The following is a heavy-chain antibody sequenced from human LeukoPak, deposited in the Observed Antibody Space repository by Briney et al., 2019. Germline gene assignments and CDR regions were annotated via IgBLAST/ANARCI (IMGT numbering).Heavy chain of an antibody. Sequence: GGSLRLSCAASGFTFSNYGTHWVRQAPGKGLEWVALISYDGSNKYFADSVKGRFTISRDNSKTTLYLQMHSLRAEDTAVYYCAKDNVAAAGRYFDYWGQGTLVTVSS. J-gene: IGHJ4*02. CDR1: GFTFSNYG. CDR2: ISYDGSNK. CDR3: AKDNVAAAGRYFDY. V-gene: IGHV3-30*18. D-gene: IGHD6-13*01.